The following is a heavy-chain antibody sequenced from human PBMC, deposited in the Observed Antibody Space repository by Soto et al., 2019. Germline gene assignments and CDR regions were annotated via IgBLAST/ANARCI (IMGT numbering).Heavy chain of an antibody. Sequence: SETLSLTCTVSGGSVSSGDYFCSWLRQSPGKRLEWIAYIYYSSSTNYNPSLKIRATISVDTSKSQVSLTLTSMTAADAALYYCARSPNYYYYGFDVWGQGTAVTVSS. CDR3: ARSPNYYYYGFDV. J-gene: IGHJ6*02. CDR2: IYYSSST. CDR1: GGSVSSGDYF. V-gene: IGHV4-61*08. D-gene: IGHD3-10*01.